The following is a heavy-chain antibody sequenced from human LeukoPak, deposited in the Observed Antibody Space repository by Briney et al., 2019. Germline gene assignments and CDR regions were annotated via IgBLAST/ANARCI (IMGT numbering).Heavy chain of an antibody. J-gene: IGHJ4*02. CDR1: GGSFSNYY. CDR2: INHSGST. V-gene: IGHV4-34*01. Sequence: SETLSLTCAVYGGSFSNYYWSWIRQPPGKGLEWIGEINHSGSTNYNPSLKSRVTMSVDTSKNQFSLNLSSVTAADTAVYYCARGFDCRSTGCYSRPDDWGQGNLVTVSS. CDR3: ARGFDCRSTGCYSRPDD. D-gene: IGHD2-2*01.